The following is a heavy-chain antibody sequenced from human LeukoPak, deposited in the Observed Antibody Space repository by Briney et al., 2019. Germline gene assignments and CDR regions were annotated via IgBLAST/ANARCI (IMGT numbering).Heavy chain of an antibody. CDR1: GFTFSSYS. V-gene: IGHV3-21*01. CDR2: ISSSSSYI. J-gene: IGHJ4*02. D-gene: IGHD3-22*01. Sequence: PGGSLRLSCAASGFTFSSYSMNWVRQAPGKGLEWDSSISSSSSYIYYADSVKGRFTTSRDNAKNSLYLQMNSLRAEDTAVYYCARQLGGSSGYYFDYWGQGTLVTVSS. CDR3: ARQLGGSSGYYFDY.